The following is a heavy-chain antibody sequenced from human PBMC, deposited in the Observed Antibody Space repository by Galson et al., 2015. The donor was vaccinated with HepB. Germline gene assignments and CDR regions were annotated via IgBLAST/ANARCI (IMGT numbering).Heavy chain of an antibody. J-gene: IGHJ6*02. CDR1: GFAFSGAS. CDR3: AKFVWISLGRSMDV. V-gene: IGHV3-7*03. D-gene: IGHD5-12*01. Sequence: SLRLSCAASGFAFSGASMTWVRQAPGKGLEWVATIKSDGGDKWYVGSVEGRFTISRDNAKNSLSLQMNSLRAEDTAVYYCAKFVWISLGRSMDVWGQGTTVIVSS. CDR2: IKSDGGDK.